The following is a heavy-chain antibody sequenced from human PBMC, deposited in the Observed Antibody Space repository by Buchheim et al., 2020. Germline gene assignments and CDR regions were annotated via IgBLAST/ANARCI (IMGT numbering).Heavy chain of an antibody. J-gene: IGHJ4*02. CDR3: ARASGDFDSSGYYYVRGIFDY. V-gene: IGHV4-34*01. Sequence: QVQLQQWGAGLLKPSETLSLTCAVYGGFFSGYYWSWIRQPPGKGLEWIGEINHSGSTNYNPSLKSRVTISVDTSKNQFSLKLSSVTAADTAVYYCARASGDFDSSGYYYVRGIFDYWGQGTL. D-gene: IGHD3-22*01. CDR2: INHSGST. CDR1: GGFFSGYY.